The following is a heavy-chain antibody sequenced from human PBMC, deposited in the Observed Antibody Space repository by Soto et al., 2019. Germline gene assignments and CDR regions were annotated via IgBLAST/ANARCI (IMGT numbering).Heavy chain of an antibody. CDR1: GYNFTAFW. J-gene: IGHJ5*01. V-gene: IGHV5-10-1*01. CDR2: IDPSDSYT. Sequence: GESLKISCKASGYNFTAFWIHWVRQMPGKGLEWLGKIDPSDSYTNYSPSFEGHVTISTDNSIATAYLQWSSLRASDTALYFCARVHKNWFDSWAQGTMVTVS. CDR3: ARVHKNWFDS.